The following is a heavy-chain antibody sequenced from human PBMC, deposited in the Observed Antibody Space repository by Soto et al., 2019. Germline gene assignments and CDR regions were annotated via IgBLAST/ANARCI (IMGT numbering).Heavy chain of an antibody. CDR2: IKQDGSEK. J-gene: IGHJ6*02. CDR3: ARLRAAAGRGPMDV. D-gene: IGHD6-13*01. V-gene: IGHV3-7*05. Sequence: GGSLRLSCAASGFTFSSYWMSWVRQAPGKGLEWVANIKQDGSEKYYVDSVKGRFTISRDNAKNSLYLQMNSLRAEDTAVYYCARLRAAAGRGPMDVWGQGTTVTVSS. CDR1: GFTFSSYW.